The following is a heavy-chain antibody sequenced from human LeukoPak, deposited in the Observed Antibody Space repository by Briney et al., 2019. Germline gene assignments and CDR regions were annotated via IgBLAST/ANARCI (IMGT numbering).Heavy chain of an antibody. D-gene: IGHD3-9*01. CDR1: GYTFTSYG. CDR2: ISAYNGNP. V-gene: IGHV1-18*04. J-gene: IGHJ3*02. Sequence: SSVKVSCKAYGYTFTSYGISWVRQAPGQELEWLGWISAYNGNPNYAHRLHGQISMTTATSTRTAYMELRSLRSDDPAVYNCATTYSDTLTGTYFDAFDIWGQGTMVTVSS. CDR3: ATTYSDTLTGTYFDAFDI.